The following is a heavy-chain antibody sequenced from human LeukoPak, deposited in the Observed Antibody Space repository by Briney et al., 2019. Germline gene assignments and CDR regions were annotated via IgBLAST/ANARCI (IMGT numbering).Heavy chain of an antibody. CDR3: AKDEGLYYYYGMDV. CDR2: ISWNSGSI. J-gene: IGHJ6*02. Sequence: GGSLRLSCAASGFTFDDCAMHWVRQAPGKGLEWVSGISWNSGSIGYADSVKGRFTISRDNAKNSLYLQMNSLRAEDTALYYCAKDEGLYYYYGMDVWGQGTTVTVSS. CDR1: GFTFDDCA. V-gene: IGHV3-9*01.